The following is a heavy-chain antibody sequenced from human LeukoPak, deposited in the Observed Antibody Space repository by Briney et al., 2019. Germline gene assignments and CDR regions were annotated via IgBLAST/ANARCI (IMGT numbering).Heavy chain of an antibody. CDR2: INHSGST. V-gene: IGHV4-38-2*02. CDR3: ARRQRKHIVVVTAINSDAFDI. Sequence: SETLSLTCTVSGYSISSGYYWGWIRQPPGKGLEWIGEINHSGSTNYNPSLKSRVTISVDTSKNQFSLKLSSVTAADTAVYYCARRQRKHIVVVTAINSDAFDIWGQGTMVTVSS. CDR1: GYSISSGYY. J-gene: IGHJ3*02. D-gene: IGHD2-21*02.